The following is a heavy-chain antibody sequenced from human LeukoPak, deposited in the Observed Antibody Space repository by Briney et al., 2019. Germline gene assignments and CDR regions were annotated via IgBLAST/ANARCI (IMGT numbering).Heavy chain of an antibody. D-gene: IGHD6-19*01. CDR1: GFTLSTYG. V-gene: IGHV3-30*02. J-gene: IGHJ4*02. CDR2: IRYDGSNK. CDR3: AREISGRFDY. Sequence: GGSLRLSCVASGFTLSTYGMHWVRQSPGKGLDWVAFIRYDGSNKYYTDSVKGRFTISRDNAKNSLYLQMNSLRAEDTALYYCAREISGRFDYWGQGTLVTVSS.